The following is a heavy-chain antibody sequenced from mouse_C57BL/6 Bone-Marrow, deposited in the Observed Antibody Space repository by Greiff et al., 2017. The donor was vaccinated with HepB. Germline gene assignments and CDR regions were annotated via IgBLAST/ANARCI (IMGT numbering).Heavy chain of an antibody. V-gene: IGHV5-4*03. CDR2: ISNGGSYT. J-gene: IGHJ2*01. CDR1: GFTFSSYA. D-gene: IGHD6-1*01. CDR3: ARARPLRGYFEY. Sequence: EVKLQESGGGLVKPGGSLKLSCAASGFTFSSYAMSWVRQTPEKRLEWVANISNGGSYTYYPDNVKGRFTISRDNAKNNLYLQMNPLKSEDTAMSYCARARPLRGYFEYWGRGNTLTVSS.